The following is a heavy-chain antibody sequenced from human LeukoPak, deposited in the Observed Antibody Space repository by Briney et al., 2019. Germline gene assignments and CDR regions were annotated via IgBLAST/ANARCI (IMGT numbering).Heavy chain of an antibody. D-gene: IGHD2-2*01. CDR1: GGSISSSSYY. J-gene: IGHJ5*02. Sequence: PSETLSLTCTVSGGSISSSSYYWGWIRQPPGKGLEWIGSIYYSGSTYYNPSLKSRVTISVDTSKDQFSLKLSSVTAADTAVYYCAGHPSSTSRENAWGQGTLVTVSS. CDR3: AGHPSSTSRENA. CDR2: IYYSGST. V-gene: IGHV4-39*01.